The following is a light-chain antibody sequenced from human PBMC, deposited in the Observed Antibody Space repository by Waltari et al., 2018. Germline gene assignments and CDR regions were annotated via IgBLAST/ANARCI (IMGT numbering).Light chain of an antibody. CDR3: CSYAGSSVFKVL. CDR1: SSDVGRYVI. V-gene: IGLV2-23*02. Sequence: QSALTQPAPVSGSPGQSITIPCTGTSSDVGRYVIVSWYQQHPGKAPKLMIYEVNKRPSGVSDRFSGSKSGSTAFLTISGLQAEDEAHYYCCSYAGSSVFKVLFGGGTKLTVL. CDR2: EVN. J-gene: IGLJ2*01.